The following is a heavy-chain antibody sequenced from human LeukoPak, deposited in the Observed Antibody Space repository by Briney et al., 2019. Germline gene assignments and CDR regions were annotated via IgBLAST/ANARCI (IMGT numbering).Heavy chain of an antibody. CDR2: ISSNGGST. V-gene: IGHV3-64*01. CDR3: ARQGIAAAGKPLDY. D-gene: IGHD6-13*01. CDR1: GFTFSSYD. Sequence: GGSLRLSCAASGFTFSSYDMHWVRQAPGKGLEYVSAISSNGGSTYYANSVKGRFTISRDNSKNTLYLQMGSLRAEDRAVYYCARQGIAAAGKPLDYWGQGTLVTVSS. J-gene: IGHJ4*02.